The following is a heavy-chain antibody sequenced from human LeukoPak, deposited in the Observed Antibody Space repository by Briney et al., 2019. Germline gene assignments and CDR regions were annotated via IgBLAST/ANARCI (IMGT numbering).Heavy chain of an antibody. D-gene: IGHD3-10*01. CDR3: AAMLYGSGSLGWFDP. CDR2: ISAYNGNT. Sequence: ASVKVSCKASGYTFTSYDINWVRQAPGQGLEWMGWISAYNGNTNYAQKLQGRVTMTTDTSTSTAYMELRSLRSDDTAVYYCAAMLYGSGSLGWFDPWGQGTLVTVSS. J-gene: IGHJ5*02. CDR1: GYTFTSYD. V-gene: IGHV1-18*01.